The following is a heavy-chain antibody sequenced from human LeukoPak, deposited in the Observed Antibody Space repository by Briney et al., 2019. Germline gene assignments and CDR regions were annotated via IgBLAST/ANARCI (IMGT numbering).Heavy chain of an antibody. Sequence: SVKVSCKASGGTFSSYAISWVRQAPGQGLEWMGRIIPILGIANYAQKFQGRVTMTEDTSTDTAYMELSSLRSEDTAVYYCATVNLRRGSYYYYYYGMDVWGQGTTVTVSS. J-gene: IGHJ6*02. CDR3: ATVNLRRGSYYYYYYGMDV. CDR2: IIPILGIA. D-gene: IGHD1-26*01. V-gene: IGHV1-69*04. CDR1: GGTFSSYA.